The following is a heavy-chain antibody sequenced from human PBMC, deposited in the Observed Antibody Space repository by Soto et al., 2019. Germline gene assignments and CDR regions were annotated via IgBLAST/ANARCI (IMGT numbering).Heavy chain of an antibody. D-gene: IGHD3-9*01. Sequence: GGSLRLSCAASGFTFSSYAMSWVRQAPGKGLEWVSAISGSGGSTYYADSVKGRFTISRDNSKNTLYLQMNSLRAEDTAVYYCARAAYDILTGYKHDAFDIWGQGTMVTVSS. CDR1: GFTFSSYA. CDR3: ARAAYDILTGYKHDAFDI. V-gene: IGHV3-23*01. CDR2: ISGSGGST. J-gene: IGHJ3*02.